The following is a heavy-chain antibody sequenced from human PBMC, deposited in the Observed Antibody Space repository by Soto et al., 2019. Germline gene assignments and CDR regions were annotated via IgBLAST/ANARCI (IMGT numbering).Heavy chain of an antibody. Sequence: EVQLVETGGGLIQPGGSLRLSCAASGFTVSSNYMNWVRQAPGKGLEWVSIIYSDGTTSYADSVKGRFTNSRDNFKNTLHLQMNSLRAEDTALYYCAMLSNWGQGTLVTASS. CDR2: IYSDGTT. J-gene: IGHJ4*02. V-gene: IGHV3-53*02. D-gene: IGHD6-6*01. CDR1: GFTVSSNY. CDR3: AMLSN.